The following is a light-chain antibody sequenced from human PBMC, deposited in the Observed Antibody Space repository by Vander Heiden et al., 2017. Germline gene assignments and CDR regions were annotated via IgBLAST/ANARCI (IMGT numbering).Light chain of an antibody. CDR1: QSVSSY. Sequence: IVFTLSPPSLSLSPGERATLSCRASQSVSSYLAWYQQKPGQAPRLLIYDASNRATGIPARFSGSGSGTDFTLTISSLEPEDFAVYYCQQRSNWPLTFGGGTKVEIK. CDR2: DAS. V-gene: IGKV3-11*01. CDR3: QQRSNWPLT. J-gene: IGKJ4*01.